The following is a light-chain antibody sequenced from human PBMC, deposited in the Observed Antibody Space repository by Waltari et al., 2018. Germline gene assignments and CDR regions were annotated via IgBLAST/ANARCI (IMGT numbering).Light chain of an antibody. Sequence: QSVLTQPPSASGTPGQKVTISCNGSRSNIGSNSVYWYQQFPGTAPKLLIFKNNQRPSGVPARFSDSKSGTSASLAINGLRSEDEADYYCAAWDDSLSGLVLGGGTKVTVL. CDR1: RSNIGSNS. V-gene: IGLV1-47*01. CDR3: AAWDDSLSGLV. J-gene: IGLJ3*02. CDR2: KNN.